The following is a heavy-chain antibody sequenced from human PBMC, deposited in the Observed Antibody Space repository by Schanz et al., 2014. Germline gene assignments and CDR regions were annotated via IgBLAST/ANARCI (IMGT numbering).Heavy chain of an antibody. D-gene: IGHD2-21*01. V-gene: IGHV3-74*01. CDR1: GFTFSRYW. CDR3: ASSGGRDGYFPY. CDR2: LKSDGSRT. J-gene: IGHJ4*02. Sequence: EVQLVESGGGLVQPGGSLRLSCAASGFTFSRYWMHWVRQPRGKGLQWVSRLKSDGSRTSYADSVKGRFTISRDNAKNTLNLQMNSLRADDTAVYYCASSGGRDGYFPYWGQGILVTVSS.